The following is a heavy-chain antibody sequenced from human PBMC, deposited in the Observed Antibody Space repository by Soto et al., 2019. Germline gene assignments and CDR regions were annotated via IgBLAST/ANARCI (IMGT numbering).Heavy chain of an antibody. V-gene: IGHV1-3*01. CDR3: ARVGSSEAWGYYYYGVAV. D-gene: IGHD6-6*01. J-gene: IGHJ6*02. CDR2: INAGNGNT. Sequence: RLEWMGWINAGNGNTKYSQKFQGRVTITRDTSASTAYMELSSLRSEDTAVYYCARVGSSEAWGYYYYGVAVWGQGTTVTVSS.